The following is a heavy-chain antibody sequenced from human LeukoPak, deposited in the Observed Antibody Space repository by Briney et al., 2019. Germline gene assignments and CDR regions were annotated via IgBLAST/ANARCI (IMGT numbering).Heavy chain of an antibody. CDR1: GFTFSSYA. Sequence: GGSLRRSCAASGFTFSSYAMSWVRQAPGKGLEWVSAISGSGGSTYYADSVKGRFTISRDNSKNTLYLQMNSLRAEDTAVYYCAKDLSYSSGWPLRDYWGQGTLVTVSS. CDR2: ISGSGGST. V-gene: IGHV3-23*01. D-gene: IGHD6-19*01. CDR3: AKDLSYSSGWPLRDY. J-gene: IGHJ4*02.